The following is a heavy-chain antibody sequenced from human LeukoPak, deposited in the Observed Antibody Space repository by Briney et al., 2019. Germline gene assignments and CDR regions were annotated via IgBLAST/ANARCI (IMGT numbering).Heavy chain of an antibody. Sequence: SETLSLTCIVSGGSISGYYWSWIRQPPGKGLEWIGYIYYSGSTNYNPSLKSRVTISVDTSKNQFSLKLSSVTAADTAVYYCARGLPTSAYGSGSYCVFDIWGQGTMVTVSS. CDR1: GGSISGYY. CDR3: ARGLPTSAYGSGSYCVFDI. CDR2: IYYSGST. V-gene: IGHV4-59*12. J-gene: IGHJ3*02. D-gene: IGHD3-10*01.